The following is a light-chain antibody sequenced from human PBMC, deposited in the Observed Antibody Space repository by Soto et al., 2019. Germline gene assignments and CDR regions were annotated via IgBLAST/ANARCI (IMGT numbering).Light chain of an antibody. V-gene: IGKV1-5*01. CDR3: QHYNSYGT. CDR2: DAS. CDR1: QNINAW. J-gene: IGKJ1*01. Sequence: DIHMTQSPSSLSVSVGDRVTITCRTSQNINAWLAWYQQRPGQAPKLLIYDASTVQSGVPSRFSGSGSGTEFTLTISSLQPDDFATYYCQHYNSYGTFGQGTKVDIK.